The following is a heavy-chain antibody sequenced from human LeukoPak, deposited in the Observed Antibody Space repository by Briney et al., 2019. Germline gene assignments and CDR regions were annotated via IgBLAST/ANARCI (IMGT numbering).Heavy chain of an antibody. Sequence: SQTLSLTCTVSGGSISSGGYYWSWIRQHPGKGLEWIGYIYYSGSTYYNPSLKSRVTISVDTSKNQFSLKLSSVTAADTAVYYSAREKGGSSDIWGQGTMVTVSS. CDR1: GGSISSGGYY. CDR2: IYYSGST. CDR3: AREKGGSSDI. V-gene: IGHV4-31*03. J-gene: IGHJ3*02.